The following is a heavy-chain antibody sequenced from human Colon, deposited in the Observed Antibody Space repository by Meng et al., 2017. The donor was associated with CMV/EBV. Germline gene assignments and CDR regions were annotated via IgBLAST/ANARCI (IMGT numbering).Heavy chain of an antibody. Sequence: QVQLRESGPVLVKPSGTLSLTCTVSGASITSYYWSWIRQPAGKGLEWIGRVYISGNTNYNPSLKSRVTMSIDTSKNQLSLNIRSVTAADTAVYYCARDSNLSGLAYWGQGTLVTVSS. CDR3: ARDSNLSGLAY. CDR1: GASITSYY. J-gene: IGHJ4*02. CDR2: VYISGNT. D-gene: IGHD3-10*01. V-gene: IGHV4-4*07.